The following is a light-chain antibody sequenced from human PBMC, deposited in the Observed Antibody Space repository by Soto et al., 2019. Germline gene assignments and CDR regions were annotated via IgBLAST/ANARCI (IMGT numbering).Light chain of an antibody. CDR1: QGISSY. CDR3: QQLNTYPWT. J-gene: IGKJ1*01. Sequence: IQLTQSPSSLSASVGDRVTITCRASQGISSYLAWYQQKPGKAPKLLIYAASTLQSGVPSRFSGSGSGTDFTLTISSLQPADFATYYCQQLNTYPWTFGQGTKVEI. CDR2: AAS. V-gene: IGKV1-9*01.